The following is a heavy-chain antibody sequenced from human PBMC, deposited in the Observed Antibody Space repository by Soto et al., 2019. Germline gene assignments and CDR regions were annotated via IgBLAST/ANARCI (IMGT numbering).Heavy chain of an antibody. CDR1: AGTFNRFG. J-gene: IGHJ4*02. V-gene: IGHV1-69*01. CDR3: ARCVCGSSLEHLDY. D-gene: IGHD2-21*01. CDR2: IMPIFGTT. Sequence: QVQLVQSGAEVKKPGSSVKVSCKASAGTFNRFGISWVRQAPGQGLEWMGGIMPIFGTTNYAQKFQGRVTITADQSTSTAYVDLSSLRSEDTAVSYCARCVCGSSLEHLDYWGQGTLVTVSS.